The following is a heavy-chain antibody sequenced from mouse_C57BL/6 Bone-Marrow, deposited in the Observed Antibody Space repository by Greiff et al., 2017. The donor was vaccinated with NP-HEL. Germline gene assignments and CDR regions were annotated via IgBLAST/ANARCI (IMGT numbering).Heavy chain of an antibody. CDR2: IDPSDSET. CDR3: ARDGMSYWYFDV. D-gene: IGHD1-1*01. CDR1: GYTFTSSW. J-gene: IGHJ1*03. Sequence: QVQLKQPGAELVRPGSSVKLSCKASGYTFTSSWMHWVKQRPIQGLEWIGNIDPSDSETHYIQKFKDKATLTVDKSSSTAYMQLSSLTSEDSAVYYCARDGMSYWYFDVWGTGTTVTVSS. V-gene: IGHV1-52*01.